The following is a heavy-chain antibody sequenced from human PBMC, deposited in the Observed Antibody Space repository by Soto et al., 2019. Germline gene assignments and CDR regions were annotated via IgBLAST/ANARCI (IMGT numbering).Heavy chain of an antibody. Sequence: GESLKISCKGSGYSFTSYWIGWVRQMPGKGLEWMGIIYPGDSDTRYSPSFQGQVTISADKSISTAYLQWSSLKASDTAMYYCARHGSGPGNIGYYYGMDVWGQGTTVTVSS. CDR2: IYPGDSDT. CDR1: GYSFTSYW. CDR3: ARHGSGPGNIGYYYGMDV. V-gene: IGHV5-51*01. J-gene: IGHJ6*02. D-gene: IGHD1-1*01.